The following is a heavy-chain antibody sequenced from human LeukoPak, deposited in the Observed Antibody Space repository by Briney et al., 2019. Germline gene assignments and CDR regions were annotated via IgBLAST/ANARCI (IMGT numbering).Heavy chain of an antibody. V-gene: IGHV1-2*02. CDR1: GYTFTDYY. Sequence: ASVKVSCKASGYTFTDYYMHWVRQAPGQGLEWMGWINPNSGGTNYAQKFQGRVTMTRDTSISTAYMELSRLRSDDTAVYYCARADCSGGSCSPDYWGQGTLVTVSS. J-gene: IGHJ4*02. CDR3: ARADCSGGSCSPDY. D-gene: IGHD2-15*01. CDR2: INPNSGGT.